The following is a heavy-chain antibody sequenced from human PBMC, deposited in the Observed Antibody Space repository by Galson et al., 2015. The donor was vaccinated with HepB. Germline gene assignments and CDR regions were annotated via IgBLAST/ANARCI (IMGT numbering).Heavy chain of an antibody. J-gene: IGHJ3*02. Sequence: SLRLSCAASGFTFSDYYMSWIRQAPGKGLEWVSYISSSSSYTNYADSVKGRFTISRDNAKNSLYLQMNSLRAEDTAVYYCASLGDFNTYYYDSSGDDAFDIWVQGTMVTVSS. CDR1: GFTFSDYY. CDR2: ISSSSSYT. V-gene: IGHV3-11*06. CDR3: ASLGDFNTYYYDSSGDDAFDI. D-gene: IGHD3-22*01.